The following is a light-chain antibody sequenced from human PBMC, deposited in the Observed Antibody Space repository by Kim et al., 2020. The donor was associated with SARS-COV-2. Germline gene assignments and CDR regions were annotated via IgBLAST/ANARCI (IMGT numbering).Light chain of an antibody. J-gene: IGKJ4*01. V-gene: IGKV3-11*01. CDR1: QSISSF. CDR3: HQRSNWPLT. Sequence: LPPGASATPSGRASQSISSFLACYQQKPGQAPRLLSYDESNRATGIPARFSGSGSGTDFTLTISSLEPEDFAVYYCHQRSNWPLTFGGGTKVEIK. CDR2: DES.